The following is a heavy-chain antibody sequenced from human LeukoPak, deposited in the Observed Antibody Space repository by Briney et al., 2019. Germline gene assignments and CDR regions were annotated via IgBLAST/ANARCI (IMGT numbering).Heavy chain of an antibody. J-gene: IGHJ4*02. V-gene: IGHV5-51*01. Sequence: GESLKISCKASGYSFTNYWIGWVRQMPGKGLEWMGMIYPGDSDTRYSPSFQGQVTISADKSISTAYLQWSGLRASDTAIYYCARQGTYSSSWYSGYWGQGTLVTVSS. CDR1: GYSFTNYW. CDR3: ARQGTYSSSWYSGY. CDR2: IYPGDSDT. D-gene: IGHD6-13*01.